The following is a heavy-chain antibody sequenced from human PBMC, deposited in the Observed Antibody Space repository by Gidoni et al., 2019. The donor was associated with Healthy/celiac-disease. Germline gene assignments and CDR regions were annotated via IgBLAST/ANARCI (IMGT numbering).Heavy chain of an antibody. Sequence: EVQLLESGGGLVQPGGSLRLSCAASGFTFSRYAMSWVRQAPGKGLEWVSAISGSGGSTYYADSVKGRFTISRDNSKNTLYLQMNSLRAEDTAVYYCAKDRGRYYYDSSGGIDYWGQGTLVTVSS. CDR3: AKDRGRYYYDSSGGIDY. CDR1: GFTFSRYA. D-gene: IGHD3-22*01. V-gene: IGHV3-23*01. CDR2: ISGSGGST. J-gene: IGHJ4*02.